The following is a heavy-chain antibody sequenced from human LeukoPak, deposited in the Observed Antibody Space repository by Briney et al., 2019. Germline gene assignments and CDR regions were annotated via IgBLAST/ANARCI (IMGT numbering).Heavy chain of an antibody. CDR3: ARGRILTGLRAKTIFGVVTHFDY. D-gene: IGHD3-3*01. Sequence: SETLSLTFAFYGGSFSGYYLSWIRQPPGKGLEWIGEINHSGSTNYNPSLKSRVTISVDTSKNQFSLKLSSVTAADTAVYYCARGRILTGLRAKTIFGVVTHFDYWGQGTLVTVSS. V-gene: IGHV4-34*01. J-gene: IGHJ4*02. CDR1: GGSFSGYY. CDR2: INHSGST.